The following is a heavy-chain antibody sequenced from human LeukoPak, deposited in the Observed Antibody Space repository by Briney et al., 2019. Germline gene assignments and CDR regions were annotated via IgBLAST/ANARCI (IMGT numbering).Heavy chain of an antibody. V-gene: IGHV1-18*01. D-gene: IGHD4-17*01. Sequence: ASVKLSCKASGYTFTCYGISWVRQAPGQGLEWMGWISAYNGNTNYAQKLQGRVTMTTDTSTSTAYMELSSLRSEDTAVYYCARIAVRPYGVDYWGQGTLVTVSS. CDR3: ARIAVRPYGVDY. J-gene: IGHJ4*02. CDR1: GYTFTCYG. CDR2: ISAYNGNT.